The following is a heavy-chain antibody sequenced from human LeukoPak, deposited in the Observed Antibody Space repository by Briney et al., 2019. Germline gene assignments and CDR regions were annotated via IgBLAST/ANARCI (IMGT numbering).Heavy chain of an antibody. CDR2: ISGSGGST. Sequence: GGSLRLSCAASGFTFSSYAMSWVRQAPGKGLEWVSAISGSGGSTYYADSVKGRFTISRDNSKNTLYLQMNSLRAEDTAVYYCAKCPFSSGWYNYYGMDVWGQGTTVTVSS. CDR3: AKCPFSSGWYNYYGMDV. D-gene: IGHD6-19*01. J-gene: IGHJ6*02. CDR1: GFTFSSYA. V-gene: IGHV3-23*01.